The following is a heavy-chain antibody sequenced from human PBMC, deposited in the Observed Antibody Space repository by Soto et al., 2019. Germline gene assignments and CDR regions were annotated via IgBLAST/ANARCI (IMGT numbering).Heavy chain of an antibody. CDR2: ISAYNGNT. Sequence: ASVKVSCKASGCTFTSYGITWVRQAPGQGLEWMGWISAYNGNTNYAQRLQGRVTMTTDTSTTTAYMELRSLRSDDTAVYYCARGQKLFQDGRFDYWGQGTLVTVSS. V-gene: IGHV1-18*01. J-gene: IGHJ4*02. CDR3: ARGQKLFQDGRFDY. CDR1: GCTFTSYG. D-gene: IGHD1-1*01.